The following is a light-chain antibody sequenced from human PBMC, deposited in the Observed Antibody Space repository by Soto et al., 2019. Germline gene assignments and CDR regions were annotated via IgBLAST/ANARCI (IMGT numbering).Light chain of an antibody. V-gene: IGLV1-51*01. Sequence: QSVLPQPPSVSAAPRQKVAISCSGSSSNIGNNYVSWYHRVPGSAPKLLIYDNNERPSGIPDRFSGSKSGTSATLDITGLQTGDEGDYYCGTWHSRLRVVVFGGGTKLTVL. CDR3: GTWHSRLRVVV. J-gene: IGLJ2*01. CDR1: SSNIGNNY. CDR2: DNN.